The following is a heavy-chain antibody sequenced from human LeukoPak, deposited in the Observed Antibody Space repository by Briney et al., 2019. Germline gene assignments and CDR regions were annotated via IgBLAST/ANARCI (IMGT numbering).Heavy chain of an antibody. CDR1: GFTFSSYA. Sequence: PGGSLRLSCAASGFTFSSYAMSWVRQAPGKGLEWVSAISGSGGSTYYADSVKGRFTISRDNAKNSLYLQMNSLRAEDTAVYYCARNRNGATGYMDVWGKGTTVTVSS. CDR2: ISGSGGST. CDR3: ARNRNGATGYMDV. V-gene: IGHV3-23*01. D-gene: IGHD1-14*01. J-gene: IGHJ6*03.